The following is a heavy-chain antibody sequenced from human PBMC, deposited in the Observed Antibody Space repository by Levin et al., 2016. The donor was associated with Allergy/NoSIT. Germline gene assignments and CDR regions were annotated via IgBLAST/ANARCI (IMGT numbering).Heavy chain of an antibody. Sequence: GGSLRLSCAASGFTFSSYSMNWVRQAPGKGLEWVSSISSSSSYIYYADSVKGRFTISRDNAKNSLYLQMNSLRAEDTAVYYCARLCGDCYSEFDYWGQGTLVTVSS. CDR1: GFTFSSYS. CDR3: ARLCGDCYSEFDY. CDR2: ISSSSSYI. V-gene: IGHV3-21*01. J-gene: IGHJ4*02. D-gene: IGHD2-21*02.